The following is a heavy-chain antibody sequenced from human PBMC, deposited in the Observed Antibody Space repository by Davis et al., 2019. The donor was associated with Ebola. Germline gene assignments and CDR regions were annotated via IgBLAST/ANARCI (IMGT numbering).Heavy chain of an antibody. CDR1: GASITNYY. CDR2: VYYSGNT. J-gene: IGHJ6*02. V-gene: IGHV4-59*12. Sequence: SDILSSTCTLLGASITNYYWTWIRQSPGKGLEWIGNVYYSGNTHYNPSLKSRATISVDTSENHFSLRLRSVTTADTAVYYCAGDHGAGNLDVWGQGTTVTVSS. D-gene: IGHD3-16*01. CDR3: AGDHGAGNLDV.